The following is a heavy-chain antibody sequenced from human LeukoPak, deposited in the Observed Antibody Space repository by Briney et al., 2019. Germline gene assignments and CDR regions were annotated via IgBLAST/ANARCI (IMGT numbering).Heavy chain of an antibody. CDR2: ISSSSSYI. Sequence: PGGSLRLSCAASGFTFSSYSMNRVRQAPGKGLEWVSSISSSSSYIYYADSVKGRFTISRDSATSTLYLQMNSLRAEDTAFYYCARAGYTSGWHSNFYYGVDVWGQGTTVTVSS. V-gene: IGHV3-21*04. D-gene: IGHD6-19*01. CDR1: GFTFSSYS. J-gene: IGHJ6*02. CDR3: ARAGYTSGWHSNFYYGVDV.